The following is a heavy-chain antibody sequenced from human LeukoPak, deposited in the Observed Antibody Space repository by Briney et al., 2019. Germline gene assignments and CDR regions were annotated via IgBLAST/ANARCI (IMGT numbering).Heavy chain of an antibody. J-gene: IGHJ4*02. CDR2: ISSTSSYI. D-gene: IGHD3/OR15-3a*01. CDR1: EFXFSSYT. Sequence: GGSLRLSCTASEFXFSSYTMNWVRQAPGKGLEWVSSISSTSSYIYYAASVKGRFTISRDNAKNSLYLQMNSLRAEDTAVYYCARDLRGLPFDYWGQGTLVTASS. CDR3: ARDLRGLPFDY. V-gene: IGHV3-21*01.